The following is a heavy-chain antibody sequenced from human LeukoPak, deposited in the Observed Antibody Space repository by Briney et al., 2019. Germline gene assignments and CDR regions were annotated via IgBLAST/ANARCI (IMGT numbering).Heavy chain of an antibody. CDR2: ISAYNGNT. D-gene: IGHD3-16*01. J-gene: IGHJ6*03. Sequence: GASVKVSCKASGYTFTSYGISWVRQAPGQGLEWMGWISAYNGNTNYAQKLQGRVTMTTDTSTSTAYMELSRLRSDDTAVYYCARSWALGYYYYYYMDVWGKGTTVTVSS. CDR3: ARSWALGYYYYYYMDV. CDR1: GYTFTSYG. V-gene: IGHV1-18*01.